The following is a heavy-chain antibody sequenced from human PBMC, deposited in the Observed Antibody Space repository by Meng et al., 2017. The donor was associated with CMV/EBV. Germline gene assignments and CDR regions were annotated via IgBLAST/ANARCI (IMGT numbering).Heavy chain of an antibody. V-gene: IGHV4-30-4*08. Sequence: QVQRKESGPGLVKPSQTLSLTCTVSGGYIRSGDYDWSWIRQPPGKGLEWIGYIYYSGSTYYNPSLKSRVTISVDTSKNQFSLKLSSVTAADTAVYYCARVMGPNRTPYYFDYWGQGTLVTVSS. CDR3: ARVMGPNRTPYYFDY. CDR2: IYYSGST. D-gene: IGHD1-14*01. CDR1: GGYIRSGDYD. J-gene: IGHJ4*02.